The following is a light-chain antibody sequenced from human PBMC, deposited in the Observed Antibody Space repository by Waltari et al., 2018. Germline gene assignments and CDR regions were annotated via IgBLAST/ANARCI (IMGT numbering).Light chain of an antibody. CDR1: QTISSA. CDR3: QQSYDTLWS. V-gene: IGKV1-39*01. Sequence: DIEMTQSPSSLSASIGDTVSLTCRASQTISSALNWYQQKPGTAPKLLVYHASTLQNGVPSRFSGRGSGTNFALIINDLQPEDFGTYYCQQSYDTLWSFGPGTTVDIK. J-gene: IGKJ1*01. CDR2: HAS.